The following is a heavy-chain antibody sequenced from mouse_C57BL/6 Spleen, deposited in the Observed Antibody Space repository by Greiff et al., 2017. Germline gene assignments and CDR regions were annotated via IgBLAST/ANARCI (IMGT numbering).Heavy chain of an antibody. J-gene: IGHJ2*01. CDR1: GYTFTSYW. D-gene: IGHD2-1*01. CDR2: INPGSGST. CDR3: AKNFYRALDY. V-gene: IGHV1-55*01. Sequence: VQLQQPGAELVKPGASVKMSCKASGYTFTSYWITWVKQRPGQGLEWLGDINPGSGSTNYNEKFKSKATLTVDTSSSTAYMQLSSLTSEDSAIYYCAKNFYRALDYWGQGTTLTVSS.